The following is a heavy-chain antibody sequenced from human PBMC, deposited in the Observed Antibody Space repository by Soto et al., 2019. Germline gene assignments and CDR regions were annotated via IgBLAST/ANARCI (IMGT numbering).Heavy chain of an antibody. CDR2: MNAKSGDT. Sequence: QAHLEQSGAELKRPGASVKVSCKASGYTFSDFDINWLRQASGQGPEWMGWMNAKSGDTFFAQRLQGKLNMTWDTAMSTAYVEVGSLTSDDTAIYYCARGNPFNYAGFDVWGQGTTVAVSS. CDR3: ARGNPFNYAGFDV. J-gene: IGHJ6*02. D-gene: IGHD3-16*01. V-gene: IGHV1-8*01. CDR1: GYTFSDFD.